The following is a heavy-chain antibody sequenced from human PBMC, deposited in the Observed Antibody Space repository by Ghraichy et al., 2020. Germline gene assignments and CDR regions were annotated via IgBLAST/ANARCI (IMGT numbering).Heavy chain of an antibody. CDR3: ARDSVETYDFWSGSGAFDI. CDR1: GFTFSSYA. J-gene: IGHJ3*02. Sequence: GGSLRLSCAASGFTFSSYAMHWVRQAPGKGLEWVAVISYDGSNKYYADSVKGRFTISRDNSKNTLYLQMNSLRAEDTAVYYCARDSVETYDFWSGSGAFDIWGQGTMVTVSS. CDR2: ISYDGSNK. V-gene: IGHV3-30-3*01. D-gene: IGHD3-3*01.